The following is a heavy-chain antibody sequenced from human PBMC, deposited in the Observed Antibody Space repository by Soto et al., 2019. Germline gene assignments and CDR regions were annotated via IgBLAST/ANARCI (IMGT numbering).Heavy chain of an antibody. D-gene: IGHD4-17*01. CDR1: GFTFSSYA. CDR3: AKGRGDYGGGFDY. J-gene: IGHJ4*02. CDR2: ISGSGGSP. V-gene: IGHV3-23*01. Sequence: EVQLLESGGGLVQPGGSLRLSCAASGFTFSSYAMSWVRQAPGKGLEWVSAISGSGGSPYYADSVKGRFTISRDNSKNTLYLQMNTLRAEDTDVYYSAKGRGDYGGGFDYWGPGTLVTVSS.